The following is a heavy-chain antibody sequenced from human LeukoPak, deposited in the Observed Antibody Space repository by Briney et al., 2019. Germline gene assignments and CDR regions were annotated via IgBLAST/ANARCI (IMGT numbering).Heavy chain of an antibody. CDR3: ARKYWRPIVVVIRTPGYFDL. V-gene: IGHV4-34*01. Sequence: KPSDTLSLTCAVYGGSFSGYYWSWIRQPPGKGLEWIGEINHSGSTNYNPSLKSRVTISVDTSKNQFSLKLSSVTAADTAVYYCARKYWRPIVVVIRTPGYFDLWGRGTLVTVSS. CDR2: INHSGST. J-gene: IGHJ2*01. D-gene: IGHD3-22*01. CDR1: GGSFSGYY.